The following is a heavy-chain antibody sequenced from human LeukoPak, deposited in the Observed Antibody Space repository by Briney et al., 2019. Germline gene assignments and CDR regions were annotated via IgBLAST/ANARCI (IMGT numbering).Heavy chain of an antibody. J-gene: IGHJ6*04. CDR2: IYYSGST. CDR1: GGSISSSSYY. Sequence: SETLSLTCTVSGGSISSSSYYWGWIRQPPGKGLEWIGSIYYSGSTYYNPSLKSRVTIFVDTSKNQFSLKLSSVTAADTAVYYCARQDIVVVPAASSVWGKGTTVTVSS. D-gene: IGHD2-2*01. V-gene: IGHV4-39*01. CDR3: ARQDIVVVPAASSV.